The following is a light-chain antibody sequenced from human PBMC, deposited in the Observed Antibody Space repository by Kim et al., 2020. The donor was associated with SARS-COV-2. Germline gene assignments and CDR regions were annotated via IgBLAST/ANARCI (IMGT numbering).Light chain of an antibody. Sequence: RQTATLTCTGNNNSVGNQGAAWLQQHQGHPPKLLSTRNNNRPSGISERFSASRSGDTASLTITGLQPEDETDYYCSAWDSSLNAWVFGGGTQLTVL. CDR1: NNSVGNQG. CDR2: RNN. V-gene: IGLV10-54*04. CDR3: SAWDSSLNAWV. J-gene: IGLJ3*02.